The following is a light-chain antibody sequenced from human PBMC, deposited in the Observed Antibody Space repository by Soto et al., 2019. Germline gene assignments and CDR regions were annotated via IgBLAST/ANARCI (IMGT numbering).Light chain of an antibody. CDR1: QSVSSN. CDR2: GAS. Sequence: EVVMTQSPATLYVSPGERATLSCRASQSVSSNLAWYQQKPGQAPRLLVYGASTKATGIPARFSGSESGTEFTHTISILQSEDSAVYDCQRYNNWPPWTFGQGTKVEIK. CDR3: QRYNNWPPWT. V-gene: IGKV3-15*01. J-gene: IGKJ1*01.